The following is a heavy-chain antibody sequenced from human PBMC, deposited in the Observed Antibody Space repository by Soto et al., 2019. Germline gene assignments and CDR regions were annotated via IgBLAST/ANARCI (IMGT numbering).Heavy chain of an antibody. J-gene: IGHJ6*02. Sequence: QVQLVQSGAEVKKPGSSVKVSCKASGGTFSSYAISWVRQAPGQGLEWMGGIIPIFDTANYAQNFQGRYTITADYYTSTAYMALTSLRSADTPVYYCARPDCISSTCYFSYSSAIDLCCQAPTVTVSS. CDR2: IIPIFDTA. V-gene: IGHV1-69*12. D-gene: IGHD2-2*01. CDR1: GGTFSSYA. CDR3: ARPDCISSTCYFSYSSAIDL.